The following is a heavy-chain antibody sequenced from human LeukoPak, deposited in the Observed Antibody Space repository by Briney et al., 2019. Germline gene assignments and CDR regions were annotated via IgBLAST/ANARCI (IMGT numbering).Heavy chain of an antibody. Sequence: GGSLRLSCAASGFTSSTYGMNWVRQAPGKRLERVSYISSSSDSIYYADSVKGRFTISRDNAENSLYLQMNSLRDEDTAVYYCARAMRSGYDYWGQGTLVTVSS. CDR3: ARAMRSGYDY. D-gene: IGHD5-12*01. CDR1: GFTSSTYG. V-gene: IGHV3-48*02. J-gene: IGHJ4*02. CDR2: ISSSSDSI.